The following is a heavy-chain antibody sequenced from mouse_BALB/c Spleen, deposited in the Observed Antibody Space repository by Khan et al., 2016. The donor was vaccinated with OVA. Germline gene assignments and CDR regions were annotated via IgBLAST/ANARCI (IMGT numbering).Heavy chain of an antibody. D-gene: IGHD1-1*02. Sequence: VQLQQSGAELAKPGASVKMSCTASGYTFTTYWIHWIKQRPGQGLEWIGYINPSTGYTEYNQKFKDKATLTTDESSSAAYLQLSSLTSEDSAVYYCTRRGLSGLFAFWGQGTLVTVSA. CDR1: GYTFTTYW. J-gene: IGHJ3*01. CDR3: TRRGLSGLFAF. CDR2: INPSTGYT. V-gene: IGHV1-7*01.